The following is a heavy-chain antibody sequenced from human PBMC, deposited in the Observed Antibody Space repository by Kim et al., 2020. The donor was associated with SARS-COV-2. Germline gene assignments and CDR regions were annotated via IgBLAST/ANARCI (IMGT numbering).Heavy chain of an antibody. V-gene: IGHV4-39*01. Sequence: STYYNPSLKSRVTISVDTSKNQFSLKLSSVTAADTAVYYCASDFMVRGLHWGQGTLVTVSS. CDR3: ASDFMVRGLH. J-gene: IGHJ4*02. CDR2: ST. D-gene: IGHD3-10*01.